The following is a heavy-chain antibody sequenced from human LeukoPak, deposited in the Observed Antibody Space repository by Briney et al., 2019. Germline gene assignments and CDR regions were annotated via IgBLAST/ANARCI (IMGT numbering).Heavy chain of an antibody. CDR2: INPNSGGT. CDR1: GYTFTGYY. Sequence: AAVKLSCTASGYTFTGYYMHWVRKPPGQGLEWLGWINPNSGGTNYAQKFQDRVTMTRDTSISTTYMELSRLRSDDTAVYYCARARGGSYYNYWGQGSMLIVFS. J-gene: IGHJ4*02. CDR3: ARARGGSYYNY. D-gene: IGHD1-26*01. V-gene: IGHV1-2*02.